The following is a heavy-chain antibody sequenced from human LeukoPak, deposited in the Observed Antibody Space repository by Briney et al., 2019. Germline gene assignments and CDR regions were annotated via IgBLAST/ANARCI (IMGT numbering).Heavy chain of an antibody. Sequence: GGSLRLSCTASGFTFSSYSMNWVRQAPGKGLEWISYISSSGSTIYYADSVKGRFTISRDNAKNSLYLQMNSLRAEDTAVYYCARDYYYDSSGYYRYWGQGTLVTVSS. J-gene: IGHJ4*02. CDR1: GFTFSSYS. CDR2: ISSSGSTI. D-gene: IGHD3-22*01. V-gene: IGHV3-48*04. CDR3: ARDYYYDSSGYYRY.